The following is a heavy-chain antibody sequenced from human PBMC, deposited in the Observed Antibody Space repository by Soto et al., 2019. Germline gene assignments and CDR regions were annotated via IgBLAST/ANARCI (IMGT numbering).Heavy chain of an antibody. CDR3: ARSLGLCTGSGCRDY. V-gene: IGHV1-69*02. D-gene: IGHD2-8*02. CDR2: IIPILDIA. CDR1: GGNFNTYT. J-gene: IGHJ4*02. Sequence: QVQLLQSGTEVKKPGSSAKVSCRASGGNFNTYTISWVRQVPGQGLEWLGRIIPILDIASYAQKFQGRVNITADKSTNTVYMELSSLRSEDTAVYFCARSLGLCTGSGCRDYWGQGTLVSVSP.